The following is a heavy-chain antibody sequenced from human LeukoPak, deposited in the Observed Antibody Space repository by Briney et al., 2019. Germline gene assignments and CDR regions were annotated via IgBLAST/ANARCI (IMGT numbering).Heavy chain of an antibody. CDR2: ISYDGSNK. Sequence: GGSLRLSCAASEFTFSNYGMHWVRQAPRKGLEWVAVISYDGSNKYYADSVKGRFTISRDNSRNTLYLQMNSLRAEDTAVYYCARDSPYYYGSANWFDPWGQGTLVTVSS. CDR1: EFTFSNYG. CDR3: ARDSPYYYGSANWFDP. V-gene: IGHV3-30*03. D-gene: IGHD3-10*01. J-gene: IGHJ5*02.